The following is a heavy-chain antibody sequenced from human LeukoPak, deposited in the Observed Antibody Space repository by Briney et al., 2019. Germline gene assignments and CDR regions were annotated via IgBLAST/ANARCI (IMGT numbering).Heavy chain of an antibody. J-gene: IGHJ4*02. D-gene: IGHD1-26*01. CDR3: AKNRLRGSYYFDD. CDR1: GFTFSGYG. Sequence: GGSLRLSCAASGFTFSGYGMHWVRQAPGKGLEWMTSISYDGSNKYYADSVKGRFTISRDNSKNSLYLQMDSLRTEDTAVYYCAKNRLRGSYYFDDWGQGTLVTVPS. V-gene: IGHV3-30*18. CDR2: ISYDGSNK.